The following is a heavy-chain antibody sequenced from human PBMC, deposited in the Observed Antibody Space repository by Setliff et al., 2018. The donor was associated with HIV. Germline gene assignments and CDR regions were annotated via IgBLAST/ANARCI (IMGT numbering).Heavy chain of an antibody. CDR2: ISDSGST. J-gene: IGHJ4*02. CDR3: ARDHHYYGSSGYYWRDY. Sequence: SETLSLTCTVSGGSITRTPYYWGWIRQPPGKGLEWIGSISDSGSTNYNASLKSRISMALATSKNQFSLKVTSVTAADTGVYYCARDHHYYGSSGYYWRDYWGQGTLVTVSS. CDR1: GGSITRTPYY. V-gene: IGHV4-39*07. D-gene: IGHD3-22*01.